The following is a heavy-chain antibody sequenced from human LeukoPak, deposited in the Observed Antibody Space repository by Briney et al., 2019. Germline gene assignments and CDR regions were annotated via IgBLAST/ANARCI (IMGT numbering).Heavy chain of an antibody. CDR3: ASFSMVRGVIRAHDY. Sequence: SETLSLTCTVSGGSISSYYWSWIRQPPGKGLEWIGYIYCSGSTNYNPSLKSRVTISVDTSKNQFSLKLSSVTAADTAVYYCASFSMVRGVIRAHDYWGQGTLVTVSS. V-gene: IGHV4-59*08. CDR1: GGSISSYY. J-gene: IGHJ4*02. D-gene: IGHD3-10*01. CDR2: IYCSGST.